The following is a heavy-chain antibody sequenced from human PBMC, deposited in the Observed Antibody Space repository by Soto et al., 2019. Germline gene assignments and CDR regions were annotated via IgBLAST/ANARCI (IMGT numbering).Heavy chain of an antibody. CDR2: IKSSFDGGAV. D-gene: IGHD4-17*01. CDR1: GFNFHNDW. Sequence: EVQLVESGGGLVMPGGSLRLSCTASGFNFHNDWMSWVRQAPGKGLEWVGRIKSSFDGGAVDYAAPVQGRFIISRDESETTLYLQMNSLKTEDTALYCCVTEQYFDHGDYEGYYFDFCGQGTLVSVSS. J-gene: IGHJ4*02. CDR3: VTEQYFDHGDYEGYYFDF. V-gene: IGHV3-15*01.